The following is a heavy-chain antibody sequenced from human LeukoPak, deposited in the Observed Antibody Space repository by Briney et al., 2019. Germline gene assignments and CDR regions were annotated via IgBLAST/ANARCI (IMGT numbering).Heavy chain of an antibody. CDR1: GGTFSSYA. J-gene: IGHJ3*02. V-gene: IGHV1-69*06. CDR2: IIPIFGTA. CDR3: AREAISSGYGPVRGAFDI. D-gene: IGHD3-22*01. Sequence: GASVKVSCKASGGTFSSYAISWVRQAPGQGLEWMGGIIPIFGTANYAQKFQGRVTITADKSTSTAYMELSSLRSEDTAVYYCAREAISSGYGPVRGAFDIWGQGTMVTVSS.